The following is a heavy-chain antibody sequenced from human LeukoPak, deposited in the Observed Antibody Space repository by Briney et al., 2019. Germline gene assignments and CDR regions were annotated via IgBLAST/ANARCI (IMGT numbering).Heavy chain of an antibody. Sequence: ASVRVSCKASGYTFAGYYMHWVRQAPGQGLEWMGWINTNTGNPTYAQGLTGRFVFSLDTSVGTAYLQISSLKAEDTAVYYCAREVRAFDYWGQGTLVTVSS. D-gene: IGHD4-11*01. CDR2: INTNTGNP. CDR3: AREVRAFDY. J-gene: IGHJ4*02. V-gene: IGHV7-4-1*02. CDR1: GYTFAGYY.